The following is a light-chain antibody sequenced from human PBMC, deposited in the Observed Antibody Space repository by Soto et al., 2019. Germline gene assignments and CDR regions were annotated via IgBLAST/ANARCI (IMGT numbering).Light chain of an antibody. V-gene: IGKV3-20*01. J-gene: IGKJ1*01. CDR3: QQYGGSPWT. Sequence: EIVLTQSPGTLSLSPGERATLSCRASQRVSNSYLAWYQQKPGQAPRLLIYGASSRATGIPDRFSGSGSGTDFALTISRLEPEDFAVYHCQQYGGSPWTFGQGTKV. CDR1: QRVSNSY. CDR2: GAS.